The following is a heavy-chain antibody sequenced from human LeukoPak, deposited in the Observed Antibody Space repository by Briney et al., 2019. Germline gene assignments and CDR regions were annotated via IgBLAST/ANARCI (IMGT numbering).Heavy chain of an antibody. V-gene: IGHV4-39*01. CDR2: IYYSGST. D-gene: IGHD5-18*01. CDR1: GGSISSSSYY. CDR3: ASPYSYGDAFDI. J-gene: IGHJ3*02. Sequence: SETLSLTCTVSGGSISSSSYYRGWIRQPPGKGLEWIGSIYYSGSTYYNPSLKSRVTISVDTSKNQFSLKLSSVTAADTAVYYCASPYSYGDAFDIWGQGTMVTVSS.